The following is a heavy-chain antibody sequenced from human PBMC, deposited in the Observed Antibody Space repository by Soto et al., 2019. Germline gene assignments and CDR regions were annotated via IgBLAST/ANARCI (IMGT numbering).Heavy chain of an antibody. D-gene: IGHD3-22*01. CDR1: GYSFTSYW. CDR2: IYPGDSDT. J-gene: IGHJ4*02. V-gene: IGHV5-51*01. CDR3: ARTYYYDSSGYYYRPLDS. Sequence: PGESLKISCKGSGYSFTSYWIGWVRQMPGKGLEWMGIIYPGDSDTRYSPSFQGQVTISADKSISTAYLQWSSLKASDTAMYYCARTYYYDSSGYYYRPLDSWGPGTLVTVSS.